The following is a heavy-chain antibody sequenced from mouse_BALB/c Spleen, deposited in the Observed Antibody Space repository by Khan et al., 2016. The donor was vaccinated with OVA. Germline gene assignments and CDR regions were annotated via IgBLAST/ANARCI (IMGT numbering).Heavy chain of an antibody. CDR1: GFSLTYYG. Sequence: QVQLKQSGPGLVQPSQSLSITCTVSGFSLTYYGVHWVRQAPGKGLEWLGVIWSGGSTDYNAAFIYRLNISKDNSTSQAFFKMNSLQVNDTAIYYCARNYDYGEGLAYWGQGTLVTVSA. J-gene: IGHJ3*01. CDR3: ARNYDYGEGLAY. D-gene: IGHD2-4*01. CDR2: IWSGGST. V-gene: IGHV2-2*02.